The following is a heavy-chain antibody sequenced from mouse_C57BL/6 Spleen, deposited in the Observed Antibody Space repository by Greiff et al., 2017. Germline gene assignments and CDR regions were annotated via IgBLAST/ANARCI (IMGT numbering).Heavy chain of an antibody. Sequence: VQLQQSGAELVRPGASVTLSCKASGYTFTDYEMHWVKQTPVHGLEWIGAIDPETGGTAYNQKFKGKAILTADKSSSTAYMELRSLTSADSAVYYCTRENYGYDGNYFDYWGQGTTLTVSS. CDR1: GYTFTDYE. CDR3: TRENYGYDGNYFDY. J-gene: IGHJ2*01. V-gene: IGHV1-15*01. CDR2: IDPETGGT. D-gene: IGHD2-2*01.